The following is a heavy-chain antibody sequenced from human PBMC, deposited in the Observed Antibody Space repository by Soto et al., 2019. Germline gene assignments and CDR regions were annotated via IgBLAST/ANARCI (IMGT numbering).Heavy chain of an antibody. V-gene: IGHV3-30-3*01. CDR2: LSSDGSDT. Sequence: CAASGFPFRIFRMHWVRQAPGKGLEWVVVLSSDGSDTNYADSVKGRFTVSRDNSKNTLYLQMNSLRIEDTAVYYCAREDSTRTDDNYYYYGMDVWGQGTTVTVSS. CDR3: AREDSTRTDDNYYYYGMDV. J-gene: IGHJ6*02. D-gene: IGHD2-2*01. CDR1: GFPFRIFR.